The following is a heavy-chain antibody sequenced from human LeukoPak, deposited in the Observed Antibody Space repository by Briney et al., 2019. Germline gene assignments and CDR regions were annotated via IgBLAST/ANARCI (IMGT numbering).Heavy chain of an antibody. J-gene: IGHJ3*02. CDR1: GFTFSSYE. Sequence: PGGSLRLSCAASGFTFSSYEMNWVRQAPGKGLEWVSYISSSGSTIYYADSVKGRFTISRDNAKNSLYLQMNSLRAEDTAVYYCASDPKTYGDYGTADAFDIWGQGTMVTVSS. D-gene: IGHD4-17*01. V-gene: IGHV3-48*03. CDR3: ASDPKTYGDYGTADAFDI. CDR2: ISSSGSTI.